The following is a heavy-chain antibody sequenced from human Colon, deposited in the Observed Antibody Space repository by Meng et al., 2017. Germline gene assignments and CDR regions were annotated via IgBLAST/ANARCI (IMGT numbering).Heavy chain of an antibody. CDR2: ITTRTAGYST. D-gene: IGHD3-16*01. V-gene: IGHV3-72*01. J-gene: IGHJ4*02. Sequence: GGSLRLSCTASGFTFDDYAVNWVRQAPGKGLEWVARITTRTAGYSTQYAASVKGRFTISRDDSKNSMFLQMNSLKTEDSALYYCSRDSMIGGGFDYWGQGTQVTVSS. CDR1: GFTFDDYA. CDR3: SRDSMIGGGFDY.